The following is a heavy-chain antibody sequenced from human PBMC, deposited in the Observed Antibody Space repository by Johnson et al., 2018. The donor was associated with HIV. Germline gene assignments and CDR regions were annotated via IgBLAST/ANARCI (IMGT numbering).Heavy chain of an antibody. Sequence: QVQLVESGGGLVQPGGSLRLSCAASGFTFSSMHWDRQAPGKGLEWVAVISYDGNNKYYADSVKGRFTISRDNFKNTLYLQMNSLRDEDTAIYYCARDGLGGGSYFRVWKYDAFDIWGQGTMVTVSS. CDR1: GFTFSS. V-gene: IGHV3-30-3*01. CDR2: ISYDGNNK. J-gene: IGHJ3*02. D-gene: IGHD1-26*01. CDR3: ARDGLGGGSYFRVWKYDAFDI.